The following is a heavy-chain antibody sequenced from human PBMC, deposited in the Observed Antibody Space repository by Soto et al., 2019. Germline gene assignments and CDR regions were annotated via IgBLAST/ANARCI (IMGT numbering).Heavy chain of an antibody. D-gene: IGHD1-1*01. CDR3: ARDNALAGTFDY. V-gene: IGHV1-46*01. Sequence: ASVKVSCKASGYTFTSYCMHWVRQAPGQGLEWMGIINPSGGSTSYAQKIQGRVTITRDKSTSTAYMELSRLRSEDTAVHYCARDNALAGTFDYWGQGTLVTVSS. CDR2: INPSGGST. CDR1: GYTFTSYC. J-gene: IGHJ4*02.